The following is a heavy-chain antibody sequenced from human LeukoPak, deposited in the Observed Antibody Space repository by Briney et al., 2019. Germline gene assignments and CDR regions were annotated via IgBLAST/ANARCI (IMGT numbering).Heavy chain of an antibody. CDR1: GGTFSSYA. CDR3: AKGAYCGGDCYSTPFDY. Sequence: GASVKVSCKASGGTFSSYAISWVRQAPGQGLEWMGGIIPIFGTANYAQKFQGRVTITADESTSTAYMELSSLRSDDTAVYYCAKGAYCGGDCYSTPFDYWGQGTLVTVSS. D-gene: IGHD2-21*02. CDR2: IIPIFGTA. V-gene: IGHV1-69*13. J-gene: IGHJ4*02.